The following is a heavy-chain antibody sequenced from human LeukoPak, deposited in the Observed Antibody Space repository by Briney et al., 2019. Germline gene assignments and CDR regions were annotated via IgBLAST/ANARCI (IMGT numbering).Heavy chain of an antibody. CDR2: VYYSGST. Sequence: SETLSLTCTVSSVSISSYYWTWIRQPPGKGLEWIGYVYYSGSTNYNPSLKSRVSISVDTSKNQFSLNLSSVTATDAAGYYCASEDGYNFRVIDYWGQGTLVTVSS. CDR1: SVSISSYY. V-gene: IGHV4-59*01. D-gene: IGHD5-24*01. CDR3: ASEDGYNFRVIDY. J-gene: IGHJ4*02.